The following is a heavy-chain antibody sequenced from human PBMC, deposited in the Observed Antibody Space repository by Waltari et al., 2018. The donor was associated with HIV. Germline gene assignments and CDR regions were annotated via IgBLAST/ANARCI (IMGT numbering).Heavy chain of an antibody. Sequence: QVQLQESGPGLVKPSQTLSLTCTVSGGSISSGSYYWSWIRQPAGKGLEWIGRIYTSGSTNYNPSLKSRVTISVDTSKNQFSLKLSSVTAADTAVYYCAREGADRPYYYGSGRNAFDIWGQGTMVTVSS. CDR2: IYTSGST. CDR3: AREGADRPYYYGSGRNAFDI. V-gene: IGHV4-61*02. D-gene: IGHD3-10*01. J-gene: IGHJ3*02. CDR1: GGSISSGSYY.